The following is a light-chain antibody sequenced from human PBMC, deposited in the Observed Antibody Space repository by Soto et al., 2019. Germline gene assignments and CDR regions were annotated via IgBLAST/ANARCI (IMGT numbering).Light chain of an antibody. CDR2: GNS. CDR3: QSYDSSLSGVV. Sequence: QSVLTQPPSVSGAPGQRVTISCTGSSSNIGAGYDVHWYQQLPGTAPKLLIYGNSNRPSGVPDRFSGSKSGTSASPAITGLQAEDEAYYYCQSYDSSLSGVVFGGGTKLTVL. V-gene: IGLV1-40*01. J-gene: IGLJ2*01. CDR1: SSNIGAGYD.